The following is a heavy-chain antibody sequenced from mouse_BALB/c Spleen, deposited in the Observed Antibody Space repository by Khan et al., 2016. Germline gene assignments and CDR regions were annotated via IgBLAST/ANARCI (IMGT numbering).Heavy chain of an antibody. CDR2: INTYTGDS. Sequence: QIQLVQSGPELKKPGETVKISCKVSGYTFRNYGMNWVKQAPGKGLKWMGWINTYTGDSTYADDFKGRFAFSLETSARTAYLQINNLKNEDMATYYWARSHYRYDGCADGGQGTLVTVTA. CDR3: ARSHYRYDGCAD. V-gene: IGHV9-1*02. CDR1: GYTFRNYG. J-gene: IGHJ3*01. D-gene: IGHD2-14*01.